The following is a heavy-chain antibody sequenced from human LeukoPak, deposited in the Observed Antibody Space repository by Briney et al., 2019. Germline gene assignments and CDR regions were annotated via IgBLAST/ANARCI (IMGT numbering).Heavy chain of an antibody. CDR1: GFTFSSYA. CDR3: ARVHYYYYGMDV. Sequence: GGSLRLSCAASGFTFSSYAMSWVRQAPGKGLEWVSAISGSGGSTYYADSVKGRFTISRDNSKNTLYLQMNSLRAEDTAVYYCARVHYYYYGMDVWGQGTTVTVSS. V-gene: IGHV3-23*01. CDR2: ISGSGGST. J-gene: IGHJ6*02.